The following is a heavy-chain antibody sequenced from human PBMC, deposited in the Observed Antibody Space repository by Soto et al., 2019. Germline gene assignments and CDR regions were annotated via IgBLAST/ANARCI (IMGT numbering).Heavy chain of an antibody. CDR1: GGSISSGGYS. Sequence: SETLSLTCAVSGGSISSGGYSWSWIRQPPGEGLEWIGYIYHSGSTYYNPSLKSRVTISVDRSKNQFSLKLSSVTAADTAVYYCASSRYCSGGSCYSLSSYYYYGMDVWGQGTTVTVSS. J-gene: IGHJ6*02. D-gene: IGHD2-15*01. CDR3: ASSRYCSGGSCYSLSSYYYYGMDV. CDR2: IYHSGST. V-gene: IGHV4-30-2*01.